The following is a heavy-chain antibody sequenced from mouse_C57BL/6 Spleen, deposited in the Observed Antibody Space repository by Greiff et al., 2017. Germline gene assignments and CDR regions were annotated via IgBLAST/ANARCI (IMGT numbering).Heavy chain of an antibody. J-gene: IGHJ4*01. CDR2: IYPGSGST. D-gene: IGHD2-5*01. Sequence: QVQLQQPGAELVKPGASVKMSCKASGYTFTSYWITWVKQRPGQGLEWIGDIYPGSGSTNYNEKFNSKATLTVDTASSTAYMQLSSLTAEDSAVYYCARMGSNYLLYAMDYWGQGTSVTVSS. CDR3: ARMGSNYLLYAMDY. CDR1: GYTFTSYW. V-gene: IGHV1-55*01.